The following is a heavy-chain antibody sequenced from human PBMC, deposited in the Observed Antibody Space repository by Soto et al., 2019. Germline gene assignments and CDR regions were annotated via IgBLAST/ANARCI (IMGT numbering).Heavy chain of an antibody. J-gene: IGHJ5*01. CDR2: VYHSGST. CDR1: SGSISSSNW. CDR3: VISKDDRCDT. D-gene: IGHD3-22*01. Sequence: SETLSLTCAVSSGSISSSNWWTWVRQPPGKGLEWIGEVYHSGSTKYNPSLKSRVTISVDKSKNQFSLKLSSVTAADTAVYYCVISKDDRCDTWGHGTLVTVSS. V-gene: IGHV4-4*02.